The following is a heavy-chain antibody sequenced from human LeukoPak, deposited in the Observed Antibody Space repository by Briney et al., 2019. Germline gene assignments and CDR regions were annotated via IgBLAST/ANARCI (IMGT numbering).Heavy chain of an antibody. D-gene: IGHD6-13*01. V-gene: IGHV4-59*01. J-gene: IGHJ5*02. CDR2: IYYSGST. CDR3: ARTAARSSSWYANNWFDP. Sequence: SETLSLTCTVSGGSISSYYWSWVRRPPGKGLEWIGYIYYSGSTNYNPSLKSRVTISVDTSKNQFSLKLSSVTAADTAVYYCARTAARSSSWYANNWFDPWGQGTLVTVSS. CDR1: GGSISSYY.